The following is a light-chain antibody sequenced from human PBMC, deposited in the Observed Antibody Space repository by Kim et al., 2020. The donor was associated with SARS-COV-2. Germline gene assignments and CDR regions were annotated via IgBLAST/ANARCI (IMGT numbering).Light chain of an antibody. CDR1: HIRKKI. V-gene: IGLV3-21*04. CDR2: YDS. CDR3: QVWDSSSDHPV. J-gene: IGLJ3*02. Sequence: PGKTVRLSWWGQHIRKKIVPWYQQDPGQAPILVIYYDSDRPSWIPERFSGSNSGNTATLTISGVETEDEADYYCQVWDSSSDHPVFGGGTQLTVL.